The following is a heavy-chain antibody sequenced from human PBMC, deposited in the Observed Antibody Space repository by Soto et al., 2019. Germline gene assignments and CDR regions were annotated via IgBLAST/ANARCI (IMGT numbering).Heavy chain of an antibody. D-gene: IGHD4-17*01. V-gene: IGHV3-11*06. J-gene: IGHJ5*02. CDR3: ARDRTTWGFNWFDP. CDR1: GFTFSDYY. CDR2: ISSSSSYT. Sequence: GGSLRLSCAASGFTFSDYYMSWIRQAPGKGLEWVSYISSSSSYTNHADSVKGRFTISRDNAKNSLYLQMNSLRAEDTAVYYCARDRTTWGFNWFDPWGQGTLVTVSS.